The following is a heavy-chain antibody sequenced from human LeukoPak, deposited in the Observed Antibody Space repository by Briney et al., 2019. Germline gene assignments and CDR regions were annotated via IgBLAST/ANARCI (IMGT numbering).Heavy chain of an antibody. CDR3: AKGGISSVFHAFDI. CDR2: ISGDRTGT. V-gene: IGHV3-23*01. CDR1: GLTFSSYA. Sequence: GGSLRLSCAASGLTFSSYAMSWVRQAPGKGLEWVSAISGDRTGTYYTDSVKGRFTISRDNSKNILFLQMNSLRVEDTAVYYCAKGGISSVFHAFDIWGQGTMVTVSS. D-gene: IGHD1-14*01. J-gene: IGHJ3*02.